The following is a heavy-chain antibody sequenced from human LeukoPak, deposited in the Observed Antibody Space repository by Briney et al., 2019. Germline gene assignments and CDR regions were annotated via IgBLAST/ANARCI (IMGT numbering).Heavy chain of an antibody. CDR1: GYTFTSYG. D-gene: IGHD3-10*02. V-gene: IGHV1-18*01. Sequence: ASVKVSCKASGYTFTSYGISWVRQAPGQGLEWMGWISAYNGNTNYAQKLQGRVTMTTDTSTSTAYMELRSLRSDDTAVYYCAKAGRPTYYYVLKETPEWNIFVLSGYFDYWGQGTLVTVSS. CDR3: AKAGRPTYYYVLKETPEWNIFVLSGYFDY. CDR2: ISAYNGNT. J-gene: IGHJ4*02.